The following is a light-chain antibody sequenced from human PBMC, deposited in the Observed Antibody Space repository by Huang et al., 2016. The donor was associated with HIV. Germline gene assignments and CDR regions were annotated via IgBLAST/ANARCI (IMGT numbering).Light chain of an antibody. CDR3: QQTYTSPWT. CDR2: ATS. CDR1: QSISSY. Sequence: DIQMTQSPSSLSASVGGRITVACRASQSISSYLNCYQQRPGNAPKLLSYATSSLQSRVPSRFSGRGTGTTFILTISDLQPEDFATYYCQQTYTSPWTFGQGTKVEVK. J-gene: IGKJ1*01. V-gene: IGKV1-39*01.